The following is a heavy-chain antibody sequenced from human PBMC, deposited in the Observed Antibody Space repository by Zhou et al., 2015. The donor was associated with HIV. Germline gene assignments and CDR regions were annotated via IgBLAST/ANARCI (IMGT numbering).Heavy chain of an antibody. D-gene: IGHD3-22*01. J-gene: IGHJ6*02. Sequence: QVQLVQSGAEVKKPGSSVRVSCRISGGTFTTFAINWVRQAPGQGLEWVGGFIALVDASRFAQKFRHRVSITADDSTNTAFMELSSLTFEDTAVYYCARGGDSSGYYSQLNYYYYGMDVWGQGTTVTVSS. CDR2: FIALVDAS. CDR1: GGTFTTFA. V-gene: IGHV1-69*01. CDR3: ARGGDSSGYYSQLNYYYYGMDV.